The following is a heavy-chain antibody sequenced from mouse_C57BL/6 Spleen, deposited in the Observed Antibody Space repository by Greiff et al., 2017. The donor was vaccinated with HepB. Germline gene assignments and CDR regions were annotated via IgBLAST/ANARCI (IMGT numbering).Heavy chain of an antibody. CDR1: GFNIKDDY. CDR2: IDPENGDT. V-gene: IGHV14-4*01. Sequence: EVQLVESGAELVRPGASVKLSCTASGFNIKDDYMHWVKQRPEQGLEWIGWIDPENGDTEYASKFQGKATITADTSSNTAYLQLSSLTSEDTAVYYCTTPTAQATWFAYWGQGTLVTVSA. D-gene: IGHD3-2*02. J-gene: IGHJ3*01. CDR3: TTPTAQATWFAY.